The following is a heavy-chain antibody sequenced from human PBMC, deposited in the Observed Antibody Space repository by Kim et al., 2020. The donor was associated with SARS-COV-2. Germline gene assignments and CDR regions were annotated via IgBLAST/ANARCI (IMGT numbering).Heavy chain of an antibody. V-gene: IGHV3-9*01. J-gene: IGHJ1*01. CDR3: AKDRSSWPEHFQH. Sequence: GGSLRLSCAASGFTFDDYAMHWVRQAPGKGLEWVSGISWNSGSIGYADSVKGRFTISRDNAKNSLYLQVNSLRAEDTALYYCAKDRSSWPEHFQHWGQGTLVTVSS. CDR2: ISWNSGSI. D-gene: IGHD6-13*01. CDR1: GFTFDDYA.